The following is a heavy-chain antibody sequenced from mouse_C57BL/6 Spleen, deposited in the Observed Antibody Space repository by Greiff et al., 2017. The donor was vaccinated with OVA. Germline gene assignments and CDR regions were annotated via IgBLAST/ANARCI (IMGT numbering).Heavy chain of an antibody. CDR2: IYPGDGDT. V-gene: IGHV1-82*01. Sequence: VNVVESGPELVKPGASVKISCKASGYAFSSSWMNWVKQRPGKGLEWIGRIYPGDGDTNYNGKFKGKATLTADKSSSTAYMQLSSLTSEDSAVYFCARLYYGSSPYYFDYWGQGTTLTVSS. D-gene: IGHD1-1*01. J-gene: IGHJ2*01. CDR3: ARLYYGSSPYYFDY. CDR1: GYAFSSSW.